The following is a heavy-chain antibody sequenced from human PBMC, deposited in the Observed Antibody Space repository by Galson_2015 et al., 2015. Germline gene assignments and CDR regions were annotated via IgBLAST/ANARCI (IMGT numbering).Heavy chain of an antibody. CDR2: IYTSGST. Sequence: TLSLTCTVSGGSISSGSYYWSWIRQPAGKGLEWIGRIYTSGSTNYNPSLKSRVTISVDTSKNQFSLKLSSVTAADTALYYCERAGGRVVPAVLRGERGHYGMDVWGQGTTVTVSS. CDR3: ERAGGRVVPAVLRGERGHYGMDV. J-gene: IGHJ6*02. D-gene: IGHD2-2*01. V-gene: IGHV4-61*02. CDR1: GGSISSGSYY.